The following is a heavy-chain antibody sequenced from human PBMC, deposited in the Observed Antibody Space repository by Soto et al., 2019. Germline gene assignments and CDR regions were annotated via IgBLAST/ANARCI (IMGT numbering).Heavy chain of an antibody. CDR2: INHSGST. CDR3: ARNHQRRYFDWYLV. D-gene: IGHD3-9*01. V-gene: IGHV4-34*01. J-gene: IGHJ6*02. CDR1: GGSFSGYY. Sequence: PSETLSLTCAVYGGSFSGYYWSWIRQPPGKGLEWIGEINHSGSTNYNPSLKSRVTISVDTSKNQFSLKLSSVTAADTAVYYCARNHQRRYFDWYLVWGQGTTVTVSS.